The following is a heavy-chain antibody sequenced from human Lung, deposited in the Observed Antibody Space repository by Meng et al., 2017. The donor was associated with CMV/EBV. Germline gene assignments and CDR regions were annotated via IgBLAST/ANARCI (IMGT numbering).Heavy chain of an antibody. CDR3: AKVPCSSTSCYPYYFDY. J-gene: IGHJ4*02. CDR2: ILFDGSFK. Sequence: GESLKISCAASGFSFSSFAMHWVRQAPGKGLEWVAVILFDGSFKFYGDSVQGRFTISRDNSKNILYLEMNNLRAEDTAVYYCAKVPCSSTSCYPYYFDYWXQGXLVTVSS. CDR1: GFSFSSFA. V-gene: IGHV3-33*06. D-gene: IGHD2-2*01.